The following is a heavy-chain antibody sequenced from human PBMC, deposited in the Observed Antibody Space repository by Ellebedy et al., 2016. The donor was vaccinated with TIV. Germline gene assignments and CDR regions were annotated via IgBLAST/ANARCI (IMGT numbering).Heavy chain of an antibody. V-gene: IGHV1-46*01. Sequence: AASVKVSCKASGYTFTSDLIHWVRQAPGQGLERMGVINPSNGGTGYAQKFQGRVTMTRDTSASTVYMELSSLRSEDTAVYYCAREGGVYFFDYWGQGTLVTVSS. CDR2: INPSNGGT. J-gene: IGHJ4*02. D-gene: IGHD1-26*01. CDR1: GYTFTSDL. CDR3: AREGGVYFFDY.